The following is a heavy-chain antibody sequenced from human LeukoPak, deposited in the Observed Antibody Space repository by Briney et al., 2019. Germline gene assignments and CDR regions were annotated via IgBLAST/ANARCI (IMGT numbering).Heavy chain of an antibody. CDR3: ARDQEGFDY. CDR1: GGTFSRYA. CDR2: IYPRDGST. V-gene: IGHV1-46*01. Sequence: ASVKVSCKASGGTFSRYAISWVRQAPGQGLEWMGMIYPRDGSTSYAQKFQGRVTVTRDTSTSTVHMELSGLSSEDTAVYYCARDQEGFDYWGQGTLVTVSS. J-gene: IGHJ4*02.